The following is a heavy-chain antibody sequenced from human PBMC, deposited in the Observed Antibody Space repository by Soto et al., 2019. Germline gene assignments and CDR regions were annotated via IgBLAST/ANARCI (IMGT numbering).Heavy chain of an antibody. J-gene: IGHJ6*02. CDR1: GFSFTNYG. V-gene: IGHV3-30*03. Sequence: PGGSLRLSCAVSGFSFTNYGMHWVRQTPGKGLEWVAVISYHGSNKYYADSVKGRFTISRDNSKNTLYLQMNSLRAEDTAVYYCARDRRYGDYRDYYYYGMDVWGQGTTVTVSS. CDR2: ISYHGSNK. D-gene: IGHD4-17*01. CDR3: ARDRRYGDYRDYYYYGMDV.